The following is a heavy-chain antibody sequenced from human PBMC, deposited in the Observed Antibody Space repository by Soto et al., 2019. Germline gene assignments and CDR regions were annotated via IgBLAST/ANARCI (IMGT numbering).Heavy chain of an antibody. V-gene: IGHV1-69*06. Sequence: QVQLVQSGAEVKKPGSSVKVSCKASGGTFSSYAISWVRQAPGQGLEWMGGIIPIFGTANYAQKFQGRVTITADKYTSTAYMELSSLRSEDTAVYYCARDPLNPYYYDSSGYHAFDIWGQGTMVTVSS. CDR3: ARDPLNPYYYDSSGYHAFDI. J-gene: IGHJ3*02. CDR1: GGTFSSYA. D-gene: IGHD3-22*01. CDR2: IIPIFGTA.